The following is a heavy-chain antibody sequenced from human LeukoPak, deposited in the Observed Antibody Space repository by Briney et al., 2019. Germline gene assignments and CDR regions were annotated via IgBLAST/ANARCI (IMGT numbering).Heavy chain of an antibody. D-gene: IGHD2-15*01. V-gene: IGHV1-2*02. CDR3: ARDLFDIVVPEGGDY. Sequence: ASVKVSCKASGYTFTGYYMHWVRQAPGQGLEWMGWINPNSGGTNYAQKFQGRVTMTRDTSISTAYMELSRLRSDDTAVYYCARDLFDIVVPEGGDYWGQGTLVTVSS. CDR2: INPNSGGT. J-gene: IGHJ4*02. CDR1: GYTFTGYY.